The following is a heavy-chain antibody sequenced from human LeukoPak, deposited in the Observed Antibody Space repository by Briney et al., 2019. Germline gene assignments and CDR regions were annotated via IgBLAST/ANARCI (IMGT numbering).Heavy chain of an antibody. V-gene: IGHV1-46*01. Sequence: ASVKVSCKASGYTFTSYYMHWVRQAPGQGLEWMGIINPSGGSTSYAQKFQGRVTMTRDTSTSTVYMELSSLGSEDTAVYYCARSARRIAAAGTRFDPWGQGTLVTVSS. D-gene: IGHD6-13*01. J-gene: IGHJ5*02. CDR1: GYTFTSYY. CDR2: INPSGGST. CDR3: ARSARRIAAAGTRFDP.